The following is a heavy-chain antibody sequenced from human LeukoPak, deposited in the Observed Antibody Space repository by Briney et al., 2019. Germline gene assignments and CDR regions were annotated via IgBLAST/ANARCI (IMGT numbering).Heavy chain of an antibody. CDR1: GYTFTSYD. CDR3: ARGRGSGWYDGNWFDP. J-gene: IGHJ5*02. D-gene: IGHD6-19*01. Sequence: GASVKVSCKASGYTFTSYDINWVRQAPGQGREGMGWMNPNSGNTDYAQKFQGTVTLTRNTSISTAYMELSSLRSEDTAVYYCARGRGSGWYDGNWFDPWGQGTLVTVSS. V-gene: IGHV1-8*03. CDR2: MNPNSGNT.